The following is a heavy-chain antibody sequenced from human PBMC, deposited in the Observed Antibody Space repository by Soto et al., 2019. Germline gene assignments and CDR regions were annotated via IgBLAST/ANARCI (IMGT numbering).Heavy chain of an antibody. D-gene: IGHD2-2*01. V-gene: IGHV4-59*04. CDR2: IYNSGRT. CDR1: GDSISSYY. J-gene: IGHJ4*02. Sequence: PSETLSVTCTVAGDSISSYYWSWIRQPPGKGLEWIGYIYNSGRTYYNASLKSRVSISIDTSKNQFSLKLTSVTAADTAVYYCARHPVYATGWQIDYWGQGALVTVSS. CDR3: ARHPVYATGWQIDY.